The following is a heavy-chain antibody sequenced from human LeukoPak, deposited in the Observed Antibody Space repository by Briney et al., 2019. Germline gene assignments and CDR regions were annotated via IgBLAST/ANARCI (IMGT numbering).Heavy chain of an antibody. J-gene: IGHJ3*02. CDR2: IYHSGST. V-gene: IGHV4-30-2*01. D-gene: IGHD3-22*01. CDR3: ARVLGHYDISAFDI. Sequence: SQTLSLTCTVSGGSISSGGYYWSWIRQPPGKGLEWIGYIYHSGSTYYNPSLKSRVTISVDRSKNQFSLKLSSVTAADTAVYYCARVLGHYDISAFDIWGQGTMVTVS. CDR1: GGSISSGGYY.